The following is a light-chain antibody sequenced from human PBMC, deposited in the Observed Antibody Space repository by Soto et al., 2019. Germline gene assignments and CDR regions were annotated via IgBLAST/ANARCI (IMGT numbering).Light chain of an antibody. J-gene: IGKJ5*01. V-gene: IGKV1-5*01. Sequence: IQMTQSPSTLSASVGDRVTITCRASQTISNWLAWYQQKPGKAPKLLIYAASTLQSGVPLRFSGSGSGTSFTLTISSLQPEDFATYYCQQLLSYPITFGQGTRLEIK. CDR1: QTISNW. CDR3: QQLLSYPIT. CDR2: AAS.